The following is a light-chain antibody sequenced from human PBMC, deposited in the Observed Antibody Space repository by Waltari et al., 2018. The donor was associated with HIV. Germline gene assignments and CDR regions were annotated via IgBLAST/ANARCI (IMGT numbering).Light chain of an antibody. V-gene: IGLV2-23*02. CDR2: EVT. CDR1: SSNVGSDDL. CDR3: CSCPRSGIRYV. Sequence: QSALTQPASVSGSPGQPLTIPCTGTSSNVGSDDLVSWYQQHPGEAPKLIIYEVTKRPSGVSNRFSGSKSGNTASLTISGLQAEDEADYYCCSCPRSGIRYVFGTGTKVTVL. J-gene: IGLJ1*01.